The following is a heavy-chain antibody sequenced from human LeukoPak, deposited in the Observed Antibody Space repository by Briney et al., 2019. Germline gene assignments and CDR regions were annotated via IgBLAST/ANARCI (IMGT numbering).Heavy chain of an antibody. CDR3: AREMYYYDSSGYQEMRYFDL. CDR2: IYYSGST. Sequence: ASQTLSLTCTVSGGSISSGGYSWSWLRQHPGKGLEWIGYIYYSGSTYYNPSLKSRVTISVDTSKNQFSLKLSSVTAADTAVYYCAREMYYYDSSGYQEMRYFDLWGRGTLVTVSS. D-gene: IGHD3-22*01. CDR1: GGSISSGGYS. V-gene: IGHV4-31*03. J-gene: IGHJ2*01.